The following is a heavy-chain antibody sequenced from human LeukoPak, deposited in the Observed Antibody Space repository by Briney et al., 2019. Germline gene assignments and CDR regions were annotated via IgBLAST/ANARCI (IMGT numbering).Heavy chain of an antibody. CDR2: IYYSGST. CDR3: ARLGDIVVVPAAIPDY. J-gene: IGHJ4*02. V-gene: IGHV4-39*01. CDR1: GGSISSSSYY. D-gene: IGHD2-2*02. Sequence: PSETLSLTCTVSGGSISSSSYYWGWIRQPPGKGLEWIGSIYYSGSTYYNPSLKSRVTISVDTSKNQFSLKLSSVTAAGTAVYYCARLGDIVVVPAAIPDYWGQGTLVTVSS.